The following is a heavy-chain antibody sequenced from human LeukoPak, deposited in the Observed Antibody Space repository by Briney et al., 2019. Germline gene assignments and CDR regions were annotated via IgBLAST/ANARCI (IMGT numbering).Heavy chain of an antibody. CDR1: GFTFSSYA. CDR3: AKSMSTVTTSPF. V-gene: IGHV3-23*01. D-gene: IGHD4-17*01. J-gene: IGHJ4*02. Sequence: GGSLRLSSAASGFTFSSYAMSWVRQAPGKGLEWVSTIGSTGSNTYYTDSVKGRFTISRDNSKNTLYLQINGLRADDTAVYYCAKSMSTVTTSPFWGQGTLVTVSS. CDR2: IGSTGSNT.